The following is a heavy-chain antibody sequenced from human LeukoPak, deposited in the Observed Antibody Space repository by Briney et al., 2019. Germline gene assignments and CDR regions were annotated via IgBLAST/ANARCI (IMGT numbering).Heavy chain of an antibody. CDR3: AKAEYGGNYKPFDY. CDR1: GFTFNDYA. Sequence: GGSLRLSCAASGFTFNDYAMHWVRQAPGKGLEWVFLISGDGDTTYYADSVKGRFTISRDNSKNSLYLHMNSLRTEDIAFYYCAKAEYGGNYKPFDYWGQGTLVTVSS. V-gene: IGHV3-43*02. CDR2: ISGDGDTT. J-gene: IGHJ4*02. D-gene: IGHD4-23*01.